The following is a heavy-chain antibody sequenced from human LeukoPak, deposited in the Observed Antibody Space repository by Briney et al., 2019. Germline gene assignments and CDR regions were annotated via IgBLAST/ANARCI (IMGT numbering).Heavy chain of an antibody. CDR3: AREYDYVWGSYRYPILDY. D-gene: IGHD3-16*02. V-gene: IGHV1-69*04. CDR1: GGTFSSYA. Sequence: SVKVSCKASGGTFSSYAISWVRQAPGQGLEWMGRIIPILGIANYAQKFQGRVTITADKSTSTAYMELSSLRSEDTAVYYCAREYDYVWGSYRYPILDYWGQGTLVTVSS. J-gene: IGHJ4*02. CDR2: IIPILGIA.